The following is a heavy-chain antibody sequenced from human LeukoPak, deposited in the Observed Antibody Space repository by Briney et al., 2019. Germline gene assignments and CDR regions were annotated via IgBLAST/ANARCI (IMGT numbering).Heavy chain of an antibody. CDR1: GYTFTGYY. CDR3: AGGETYYYDSSGYSFDH. D-gene: IGHD3-22*01. Sequence: ASVKVSCKPSGYTFTGYYMHWVRQAPGQGLEWMGWISAYNGNTNYAQKLQGRVTMTTDTSTSTAYMELRSLRSDDTAVYYCAGGETYYYDSSGYSFDHWGQGTLVTVSS. J-gene: IGHJ4*02. CDR2: ISAYNGNT. V-gene: IGHV1-18*04.